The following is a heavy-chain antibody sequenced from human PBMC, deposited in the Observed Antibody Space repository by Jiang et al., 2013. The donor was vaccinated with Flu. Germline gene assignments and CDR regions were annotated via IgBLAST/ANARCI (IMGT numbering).Heavy chain of an antibody. J-gene: IGHJ6*03. V-gene: IGHV6-1*01. CDR1: GDSVSSNSAA. D-gene: IGHD6-19*01. Sequence: QTLSLTCAISGDSVSSNSAAWNWIRQSPSGGLEWLGRTYYRSKWYNDYAVSVKSRITINPDTSKNQFSLQLNSVTPEDTAVYYCAREAAVAGYYYYYMDVWGKGPRSPSP. CDR3: AREAAVAGYYYYYMDV. CDR2: TYYRSKWYN.